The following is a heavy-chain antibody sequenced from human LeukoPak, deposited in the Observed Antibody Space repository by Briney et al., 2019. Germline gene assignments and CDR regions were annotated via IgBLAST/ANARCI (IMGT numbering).Heavy chain of an antibody. V-gene: IGHV1-2*02. CDR2: INPNSGGT. CDR1: GYTFTGYY. D-gene: IGHD6-6*01. Sequence: GASVKVSCKASGYTFTGYYMHWVRQAPGQELEWMGWINPNSGGTNYAQKFQGRVTMTRDTSISTAYMELSRLRSDDTAVYYCARDPPYSSSSYFDYWGQGTLVTVSS. J-gene: IGHJ4*02. CDR3: ARDPPYSSSSYFDY.